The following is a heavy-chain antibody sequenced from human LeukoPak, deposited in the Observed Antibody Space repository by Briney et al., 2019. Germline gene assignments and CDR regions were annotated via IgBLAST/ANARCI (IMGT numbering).Heavy chain of an antibody. D-gene: IGHD3-9*01. Sequence: SETLSLTCAVYGGSFSGYYWSWIRQPPGKGLEWIGEINHSGSTNYNPSLESRVTISVDTSKNQFSLKLSSVTAADTAVYYCARGWGILTGYYRYWGQGTLVTVSS. CDR3: ARGWGILTGYYRY. CDR1: GGSFSGYY. V-gene: IGHV4-34*01. CDR2: INHSGST. J-gene: IGHJ4*02.